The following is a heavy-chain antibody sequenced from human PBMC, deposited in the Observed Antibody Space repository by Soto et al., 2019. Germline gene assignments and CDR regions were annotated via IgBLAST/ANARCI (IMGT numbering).Heavy chain of an antibody. CDR1: GFTFSSYA. CDR2: ISGSGGST. V-gene: IGHV3-23*01. CDR3: ARRGSGSYYDY. J-gene: IGHJ4*02. Sequence: EVQLLESGGGLVQPGGSLRLSCAASGFTFSSYAMRWVRQAPGKGLEWVSAISGSGGSTYYAGSVKGRFTISRDNSKNTLYLQMNSLRAEDTAVYHCARRGSGSYYDYWGQGTLVTVSS. D-gene: IGHD1-26*01.